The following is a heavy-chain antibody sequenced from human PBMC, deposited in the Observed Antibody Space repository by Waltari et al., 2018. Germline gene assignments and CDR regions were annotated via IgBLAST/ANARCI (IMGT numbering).Heavy chain of an antibody. CDR2: SSWNSGSI. D-gene: IGHD1-26*01. CDR3: AKDDSGSYHTDAFDI. Sequence: EVQLVESGGGLVQPGRSLRLSCAASGFTFDDYAMHWVRHAPGKGLEWVSGSSWNSGSIGYGDSVKGRFTISRDNAKNSLYLQMNSLRAEDTALYYCAKDDSGSYHTDAFDIWGQGTMVTVSS. J-gene: IGHJ3*02. V-gene: IGHV3-9*01. CDR1: GFTFDDYA.